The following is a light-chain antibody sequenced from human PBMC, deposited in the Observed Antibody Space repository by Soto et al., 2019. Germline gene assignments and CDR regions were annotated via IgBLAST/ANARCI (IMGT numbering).Light chain of an antibody. CDR1: QGIGNS. Sequence: DIQMTQSPPSLSASVGDRVTITCRASQGIGNSLAWYQQKPGTVPKLLIYSASTLQSGVPSRFSGSGSGTDFTLTSSSLQPEDVAAYYCQKYNTVPATFGQGKRLEIK. V-gene: IGKV1-27*01. CDR3: QKYNTVPAT. CDR2: SAS. J-gene: IGKJ5*01.